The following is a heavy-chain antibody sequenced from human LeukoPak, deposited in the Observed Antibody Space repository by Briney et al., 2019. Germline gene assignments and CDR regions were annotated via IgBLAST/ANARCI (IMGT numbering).Heavy chain of an antibody. CDR2: INPNSGGT. CDR3: ARIYGGYSYFDY. D-gene: IGHD5-12*01. J-gene: IGHJ4*02. V-gene: IGHV1-2*02. Sequence: VASVKVSCKASGYTFTGYYMNWVRQAPGQGLEWMGWINPNSGGTNYAQKFQGRVTMTRDTSISTAYMELSRLRSDDTAVYYCARIYGGYSYFDYWGQGTLVTVSS. CDR1: GYTFTGYY.